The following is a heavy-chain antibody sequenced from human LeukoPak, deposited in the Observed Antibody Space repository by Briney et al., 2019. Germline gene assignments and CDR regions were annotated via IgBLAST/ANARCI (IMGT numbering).Heavy chain of an antibody. Sequence: SETLSHTCTVSGGSISSYYWSWIRQPPGKGLEWIGYIYYSGSTNYNPSLKSRVTISVDTSKNQFSLKLSSVTAADTAVYYCARQLWTNFDYWGQGTLVTVSS. J-gene: IGHJ4*02. CDR3: ARQLWTNFDY. V-gene: IGHV4-59*08. D-gene: IGHD5-18*01. CDR2: IYYSGST. CDR1: GGSISSYY.